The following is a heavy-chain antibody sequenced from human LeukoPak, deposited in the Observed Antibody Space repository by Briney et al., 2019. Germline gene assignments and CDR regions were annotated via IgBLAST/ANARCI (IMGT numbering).Heavy chain of an antibody. CDR1: GFTFSSYW. Sequence: GGSLRLSCAASGFTFSSYWMSWVRQAPGKGLEWVSVIYSGGSTYYADSVKGRFAISRHNSKNTLYLQMNSLRAEDTAVYYCARGLLCTIWGQGTMVTVSS. CDR2: IYSGGST. D-gene: IGHD3-10*01. V-gene: IGHV3-53*04. CDR3: ARGLLCTI. J-gene: IGHJ3*02.